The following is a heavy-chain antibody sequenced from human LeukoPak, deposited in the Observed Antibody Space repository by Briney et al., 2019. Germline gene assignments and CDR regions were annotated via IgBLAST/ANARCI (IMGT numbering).Heavy chain of an antibody. Sequence: ASVKDSCKASGYTFTDYYMHWVRQAPGQGGEWMGWINLNSGVTRYTQKFQGGVTMTRDTSISTAYMELSRLTSDDTAVYYCAKDSATATGFAADYWGQGTLVTVSS. V-gene: IGHV1-2*02. D-gene: IGHD6-13*01. CDR1: GYTFTDYY. CDR2: INLNSGVT. J-gene: IGHJ4*02. CDR3: AKDSATATGFAADY.